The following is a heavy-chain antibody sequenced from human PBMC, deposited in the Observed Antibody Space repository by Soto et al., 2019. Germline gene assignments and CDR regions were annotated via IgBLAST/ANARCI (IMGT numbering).Heavy chain of an antibody. Sequence: AGGSLRLSCAASGFTFSSYAMSWVRQAPGKGLEWVSAISGSGGSTYYADSVKGRFTISRDNSKNTLYLQMNSLRAEDTAVYYCAKRGMSSQLGRDYWGQGTLVTVSS. CDR2: ISGSGGST. CDR1: GFTFSSYA. D-gene: IGHD6-6*01. J-gene: IGHJ4*02. CDR3: AKRGMSSQLGRDY. V-gene: IGHV3-23*01.